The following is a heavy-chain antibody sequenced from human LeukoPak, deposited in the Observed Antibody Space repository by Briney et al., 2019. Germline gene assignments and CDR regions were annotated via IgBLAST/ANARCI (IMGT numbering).Heavy chain of an antibody. CDR1: GFTFSSYA. CDR2: ISGSGGST. J-gene: IGHJ4*02. Sequence: GGSLRRSCAASGFTFSSYAMSWVRQAPGKGLEWVSAISGSGGSTYYADSVKGRFTISRDNSKNTLYLQMNSLRAEDTAVYYCAKRPAYSYSAYFDYWGQGTLVTVSS. CDR3: AKRPAYSYSAYFDY. V-gene: IGHV3-23*01. D-gene: IGHD5-18*01.